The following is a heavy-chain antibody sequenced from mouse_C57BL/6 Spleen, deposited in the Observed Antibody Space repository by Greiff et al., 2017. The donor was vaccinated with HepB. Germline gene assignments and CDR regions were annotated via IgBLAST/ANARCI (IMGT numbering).Heavy chain of an antibody. CDR1: GFTFSDYY. J-gene: IGHJ1*03. CDR2: ISNGGGST. Sequence: DVMLVESGGGLVQPGGSLKLSCAASGFTFSDYYMYWVRQTPEKRLEWVAYISNGGGSTYYPDTVKGRFTISRDNAKNTLYLQMSRLKSEDTAMYYCARGILRGYFDVWGTGTTVTVSS. D-gene: IGHD1-1*01. CDR3: ARGILRGYFDV. V-gene: IGHV5-12*01.